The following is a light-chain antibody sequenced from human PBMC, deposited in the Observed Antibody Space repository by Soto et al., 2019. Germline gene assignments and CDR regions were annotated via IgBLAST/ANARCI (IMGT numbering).Light chain of an antibody. V-gene: IGKV3-15*01. J-gene: IGKJ2*01. Sequence: EIVMTQSPATLSVSPGERATLSCRASQNVSSYLAWYQQKPGLPPRLLIYDASTRATGIPDRFSGSGSGTDFTLTISSLQSADFAVYYCQQYSNWPPLYTFGRGTKLEIK. CDR2: DAS. CDR1: QNVSSY. CDR3: QQYSNWPPLYT.